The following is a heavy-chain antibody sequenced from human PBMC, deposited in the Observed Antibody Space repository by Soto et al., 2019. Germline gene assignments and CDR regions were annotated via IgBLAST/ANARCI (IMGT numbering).Heavy chain of an antibody. Sequence: GGSLRLSCVGSGFTFSSNWMTWVRQAPWKGLEWVGNIRQDGSEKNYVDSVKGRFTISRDNAKNSLYLQMNSLRAEDTAVYYCAREIVVARGASYFDYCGPGTLVTVSS. V-gene: IGHV3-7*04. J-gene: IGHJ4*02. CDR1: GFTFSSNW. D-gene: IGHD2-2*01. CDR3: AREIVVARGASYFDY. CDR2: IRQDGSEK.